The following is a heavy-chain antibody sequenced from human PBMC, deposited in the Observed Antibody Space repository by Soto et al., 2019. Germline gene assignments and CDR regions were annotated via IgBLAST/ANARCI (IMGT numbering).Heavy chain of an antibody. V-gene: IGHV3-72*01. J-gene: IGHJ5*02. D-gene: IGHD1-7*01. CDR3: ARRITGTPPADGGS. Sequence: EVQLVESGGDLVQPGGSLRLSCAVSGFTFSDHYMDWVRQAPGKGLEWVGRIRNIANSYTTDYAASVKGRFTISRDDSKNSMYLKMNRLKTEDTAMYYCARRITGTPPADGGSWGQGTLVTVSS. CDR2: IRNIANSYTT. CDR1: GFTFSDHY.